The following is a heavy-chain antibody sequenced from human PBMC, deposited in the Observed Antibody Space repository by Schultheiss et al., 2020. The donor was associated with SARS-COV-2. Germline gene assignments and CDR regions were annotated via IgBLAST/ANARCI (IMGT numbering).Heavy chain of an antibody. V-gene: IGHV4-59*01. CDR1: GSSITGFF. CDR2: IYFTGIT. J-gene: IGHJ4*02. Sequence: SETLSLTCSVSGSSITGFFWTWIRQAPGKGLDPIGNIYFTGITKYNPSLKSRVTISIDTSKNQFSLKLGSVTAADTAVYFCARATRVESLFSVRGGSFDFWGRGVLVTVSS. CDR3: ARATRVESLFSVRGGSFDF. D-gene: IGHD5-24*01.